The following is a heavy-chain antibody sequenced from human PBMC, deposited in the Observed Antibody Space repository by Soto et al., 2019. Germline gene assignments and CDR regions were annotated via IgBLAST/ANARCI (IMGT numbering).Heavy chain of an antibody. J-gene: IGHJ4*02. Sequence: GGSLRLSCAASGFTFSSYCMHWVRQVPGKGLTWVSRVNGNGTTTSYADSVKGRFTISRDNVKNTLYLQMNSLRAEDTAVYYFGRDFFCSGCAWGQGTLVTVSS. CDR2: VNGNGTTT. CDR1: GFTFSSYC. V-gene: IGHV3-74*01. D-gene: IGHD6-19*01. CDR3: GRDFFCSGCA.